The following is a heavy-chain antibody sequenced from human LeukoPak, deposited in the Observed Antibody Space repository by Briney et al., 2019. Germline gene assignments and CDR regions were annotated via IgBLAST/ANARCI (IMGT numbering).Heavy chain of an antibody. CDR2: INPNSGGT. D-gene: IGHD1-20*01. V-gene: IGHV1-2*02. CDR3: ARDTSITGTTGGY. J-gene: IGHJ4*02. CDR1: GYTFTGYY. Sequence: ASVKVSCKASGYTFTGYYMHWVRQAPGQGLEWMGWINPNSGGTNYAQKFQGRVTMTRDTSISTAYMELSRLRSDDTAVYYCARDTSITGTTGGYWGQGTLVTVSS.